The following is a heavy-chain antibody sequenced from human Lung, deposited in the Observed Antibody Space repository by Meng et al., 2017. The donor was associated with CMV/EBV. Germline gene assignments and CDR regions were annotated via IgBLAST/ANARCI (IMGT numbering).Heavy chain of an antibody. D-gene: IGHD2-2*02. CDR2: INPNSGAT. Sequence: STGYCLHWVRQAPEQGLEWMGWINPNSGATNFAQKFQVRVTMTRDTSISTAYMELRRLTSDDTAVYYCARATENFVVEPPAILFDYWGQGTLVTVSS. J-gene: IGHJ4*02. V-gene: IGHV1-2*02. CDR3: ARATENFVVEPPAILFDY. CDR1: STGYC.